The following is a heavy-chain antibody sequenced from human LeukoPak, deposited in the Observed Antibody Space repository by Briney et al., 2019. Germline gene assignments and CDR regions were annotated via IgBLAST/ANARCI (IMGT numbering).Heavy chain of an antibody. CDR3: ARLNDFWSGYYLGYFDY. D-gene: IGHD3-3*01. V-gene: IGHV4-39*01. J-gene: IGHJ4*02. CDR1: GGSISSSSYY. CDR2: IYHSGST. Sequence: SETLSLTCTVSGGSISSSSYYWGWIRQPAGKRLEWSGSIYHSGSTYYNPSLKSRVTISVDTSKNQFSLKLSSVTAADTAVYYCARLNDFWSGYYLGYFDYWGQGTLVTVSS.